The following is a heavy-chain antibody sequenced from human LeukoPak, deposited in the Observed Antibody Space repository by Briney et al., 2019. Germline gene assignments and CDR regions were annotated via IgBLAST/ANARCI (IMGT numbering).Heavy chain of an antibody. V-gene: IGHV3-23*01. CDR2: ISGSGGST. D-gene: IGHD6-19*01. CDR3: AKIGGWTAFDY. J-gene: IGHJ4*02. Sequence: GGSLRLSCAASGFTFSSYGMHWVRQAPGKGLEWVSTISGSGGSTYYADSVKGRFTISRDNSKNTLYLQMNSLRAEDTAVYYCAKIGGWTAFDYWGQGTLVTVSS. CDR1: GFTFSSYG.